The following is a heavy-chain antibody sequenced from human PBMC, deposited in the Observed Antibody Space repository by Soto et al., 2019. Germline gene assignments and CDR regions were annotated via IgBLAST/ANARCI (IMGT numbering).Heavy chain of an antibody. V-gene: IGHV1-46*01. CDR1: GYTFTNYH. Sequence: ASVKVSCKASGYTFTNYHIHWVRQAPGQGFEWMGVISPSGGSTTYAQKFQGRVTMTSDTSTNTVYMELSSLRSDDTAVYYCAKEGEHSSGWANFDYWGQGTLVTVSS. D-gene: IGHD6-19*01. CDR3: AKEGEHSSGWANFDY. CDR2: ISPSGGST. J-gene: IGHJ4*02.